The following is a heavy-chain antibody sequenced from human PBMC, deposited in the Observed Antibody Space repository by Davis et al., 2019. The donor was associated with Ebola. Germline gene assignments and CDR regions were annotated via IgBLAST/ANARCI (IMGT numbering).Heavy chain of an antibody. J-gene: IGHJ4*02. D-gene: IGHD6-13*01. CDR3: AREVAAAGTELDY. CDR2: ISSSSSSI. CDR1: GFTFSSYS. V-gene: IGHV3-21*01. Sequence: GESLKISCAASGFTFSSYSMNWVRQAPGKGLEWVSSISSSSSSIYYADSVKGRFTISRDKAKNSLYLQMNSLRDEDTAVYYCAREVAAAGTELDYWGQGTLVTVSS.